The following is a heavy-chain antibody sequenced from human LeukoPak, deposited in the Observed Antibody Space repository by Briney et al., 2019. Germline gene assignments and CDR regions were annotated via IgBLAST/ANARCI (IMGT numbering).Heavy chain of an antibody. Sequence: SETLSLTCTVSGGSISSSSYYWGWIRQPPGKGLEWIGGIYYSGSTYYNPSLKGRVTISVDTSKNQFSLKLSAVTAADTAVYYCARSSFLAYYYGSGSDNWFDPWGQGTLVTVSS. J-gene: IGHJ5*02. CDR1: GGSISSSSYY. CDR3: ARSSFLAYYYGSGSDNWFDP. V-gene: IGHV4-39*01. CDR2: IYYSGST. D-gene: IGHD3-10*01.